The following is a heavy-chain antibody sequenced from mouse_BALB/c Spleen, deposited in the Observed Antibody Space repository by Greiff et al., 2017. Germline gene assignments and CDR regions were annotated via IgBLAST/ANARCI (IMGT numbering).Heavy chain of an antibody. CDR2: IDPENGDT. CDR1: GFNIKDYY. D-gene: IGHD2-10*01. CDR3: ARSYYGNPYYFDY. Sequence: VQLQQSGAELVRSGASVKLSCTASGFNIKDYYMHWVKQRPEQGLEWIGWIDPENGDTEYAPKFQGKATITADTSSNTAYLQLSSLTSEDTAVYYCARSYYGNPYYFDYWGQGTTLTVSS. J-gene: IGHJ2*01. V-gene: IGHV14-4*02.